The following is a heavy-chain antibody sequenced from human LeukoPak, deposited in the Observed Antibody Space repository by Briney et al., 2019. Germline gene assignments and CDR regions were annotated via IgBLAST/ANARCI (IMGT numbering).Heavy chain of an antibody. CDR2: INPSGGST. D-gene: IGHD4-17*01. CDR3: ARSSPPMTTVTTCDY. CDR1: GYTFTGYY. V-gene: IGHV1-46*01. J-gene: IGHJ4*02. Sequence: ASVKVSCKASGYTFTGYYMHWVRQAPGQGLEWMGIINPSGGSTSYAQKFQGRVTMTRDTSTSTVYMELSSLRSEDTAVYYCARSSPPMTTVTTCDYWGQGTLVTVSS.